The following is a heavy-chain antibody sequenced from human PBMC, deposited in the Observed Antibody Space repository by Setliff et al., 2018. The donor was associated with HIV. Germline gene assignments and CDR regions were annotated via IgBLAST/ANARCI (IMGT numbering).Heavy chain of an antibody. Sequence: ASVKVSCKASGYTFSDFYIHWVQQAPGKGLEWMGRLDPESGEVIYGENFQGRVTISADTPINTTYMELPSLTSEDTAVYYCATGTGKYSVDAFDVWGLGTVVTVSS. CDR3: ATGTGKYSVDAFDV. D-gene: IGHD7-27*01. J-gene: IGHJ3*01. V-gene: IGHV1-69-2*01. CDR2: LDPESGEV. CDR1: GYTFSDFY.